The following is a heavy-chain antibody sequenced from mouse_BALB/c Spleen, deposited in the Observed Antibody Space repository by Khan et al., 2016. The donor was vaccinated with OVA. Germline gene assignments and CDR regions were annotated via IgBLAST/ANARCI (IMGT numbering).Heavy chain of an antibody. Sequence: QIQLVQSGAELMKPGASVKISCKATGYTFSSYWTEWVKQRPGHGLEWIGEILPGSGRNNYNEKFKGKATFTADTSSNTAYMQLSSLTSEDSAVYYCARGNYYGSSSWFGYWGQGTLVTVSA. D-gene: IGHD1-1*01. CDR1: GYTFSSYW. J-gene: IGHJ3*01. CDR3: ARGNYYGSSSWFGY. CDR2: ILPGSGRN. V-gene: IGHV1-9*01.